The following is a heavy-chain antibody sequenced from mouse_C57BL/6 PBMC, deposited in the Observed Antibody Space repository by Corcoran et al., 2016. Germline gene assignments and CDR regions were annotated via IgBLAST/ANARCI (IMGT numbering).Heavy chain of an antibody. CDR3: AREGNWDRAY. J-gene: IGHJ3*01. D-gene: IGHD4-1*01. CDR2: INPNNGGT. V-gene: IGHV1-26*01. CDR1: GYTFTDYY. Sequence: EVQLQQSGPELVKPGASVKISCKASGYTFTDYYMNWVKQSHGKSLEWIGDINPNNGGTSYNQKFKGKATLTVDKSSSTAYMELRSLTSEDSAVYFCAREGNWDRAYWGQGTLVTVSA.